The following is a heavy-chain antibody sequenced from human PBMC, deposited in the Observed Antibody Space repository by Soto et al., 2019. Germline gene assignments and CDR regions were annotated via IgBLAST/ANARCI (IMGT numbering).Heavy chain of an antibody. Sequence: QVHLVQSGAEVKKTGSSVKVSCKASGDTFNFYTINWLRQAPGQGLEWMGRFNPILDMSTYAHKFQGRVTVIAHKSTSTAHTQLSSLRSDDTATYFCATSYGSGSPDFYYWCQGTLDTVSS. J-gene: IGHJ4*02. CDR1: GDTFNFYT. CDR2: FNPILDMS. V-gene: IGHV1-69*02. D-gene: IGHD3-10*01. CDR3: ATSYGSGSPDFYY.